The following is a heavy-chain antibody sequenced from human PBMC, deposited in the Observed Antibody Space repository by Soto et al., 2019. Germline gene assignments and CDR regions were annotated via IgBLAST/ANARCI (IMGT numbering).Heavy chain of an antibody. V-gene: IGHV4-38-2*02. CDR3: ARDFFGNHYFDF. CDR2: IFHSGTT. J-gene: IGHJ4*02. CDR1: GYSISSGYQ. D-gene: IGHD3-10*01. Sequence: SETLSLTCAVSGYSISSGYQWGWIRQPPGKGLEWIGNIFHSGTTSYNPSLKSRVTVSVDTSKNQISLNLTPVTAADTAIYYCARDFFGNHYFDFWGQGILGTVSS.